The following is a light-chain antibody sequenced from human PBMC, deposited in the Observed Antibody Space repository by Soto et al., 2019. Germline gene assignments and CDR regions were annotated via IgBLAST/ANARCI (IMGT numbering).Light chain of an antibody. CDR2: AAS. CDR1: QSIFTY. V-gene: IGKV1-39*01. Sequence: EIQITQSPTSLSGSVVDGDSITCLASQSIFTYLNWYQQKPGKVPRLLIYAASNLQSGVPSRFSGGGYGTEFTLTISSLQLEDFATYYCQQSHTNPLTFGGGTKVDIK. CDR3: QQSHTNPLT. J-gene: IGKJ4*01.